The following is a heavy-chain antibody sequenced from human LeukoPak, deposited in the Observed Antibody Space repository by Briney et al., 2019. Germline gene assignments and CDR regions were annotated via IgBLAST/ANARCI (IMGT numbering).Heavy chain of an antibody. V-gene: IGHV4-59*01. D-gene: IGHD3-10*01. J-gene: IGHJ3*02. CDR3: ARGTITMVPMRDAFDI. CDR2: IYYSGST. CDR1: GGSISSYY. Sequence: SETLSLTCTVSGGSISSYYWSWIRQPPGKGLEWIGYIYYSGSTNYNPSLKSRVTISVDTSKNQFSLKLSSVTAADTAVYYCARGTITMVPMRDAFDIWGQGTMVTVSS.